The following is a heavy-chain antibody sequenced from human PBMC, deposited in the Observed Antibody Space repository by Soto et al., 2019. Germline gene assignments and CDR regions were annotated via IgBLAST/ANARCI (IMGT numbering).Heavy chain of an antibody. J-gene: IGHJ4*02. Sequence: PSETLSLTCAVYGGSFSGYYWSWIRQPPGKGLEWIGYIYHSGSTNYNPSLKSRVTISVDTSKNQFSLKLSSVTAADTAVYYCARAPMGATIYVNYWGQGTLVTVSS. CDR2: IYHSGST. V-gene: IGHV4-34*01. CDR1: GGSFSGYY. D-gene: IGHD1-26*01. CDR3: ARAPMGATIYVNY.